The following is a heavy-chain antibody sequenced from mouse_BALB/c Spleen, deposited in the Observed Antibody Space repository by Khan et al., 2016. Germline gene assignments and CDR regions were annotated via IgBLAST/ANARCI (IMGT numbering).Heavy chain of an antibody. D-gene: IGHD2-2*01. CDR3: ARYGYELEYDVIDY. CDR1: GFNIKDTY. Sequence: EVELVESGAELVKPGASVKVSCTASGFNIKDTYMHWVKQRPEQGLEWIGKIDPANGNSKYDPKFQVRATITADTSSNTAYLQLSTLTSEDTAVYYRARYGYELEYDVIDYWGQGTSVTVSS. V-gene: IGHV14-3*02. J-gene: IGHJ4*01. CDR2: IDPANGNS.